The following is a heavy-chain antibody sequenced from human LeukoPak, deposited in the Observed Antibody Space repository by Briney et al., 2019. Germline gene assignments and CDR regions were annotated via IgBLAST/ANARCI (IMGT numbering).Heavy chain of an antibody. V-gene: IGHV3-9*01. D-gene: IGHD5-12*01. J-gene: IGHJ4*02. Sequence: GGSLRLSCAASGFTFDDYAMHWVRQAPGKGLEWVSGISWNSGSIGYADSVKGRFTISRDNAKNSLYLQMNSLRAEDTALYYCAKDPHSGYDLGTFDYWGQGTLVTVSS. CDR2: ISWNSGSI. CDR3: AKDPHSGYDLGTFDY. CDR1: GFTFDDYA.